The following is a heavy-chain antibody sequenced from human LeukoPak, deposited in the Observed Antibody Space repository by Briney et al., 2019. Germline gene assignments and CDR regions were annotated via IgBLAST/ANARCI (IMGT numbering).Heavy chain of an antibody. J-gene: IGHJ3*02. V-gene: IGHV1-69*05. CDR3: ASNGLRLNAFDI. Sequence: SVKVSCKASGGTFSSYAISWVRQAPGQGLEWMGGIIPIFGTANYAQKFQGRVTITTDESTSTAYMELSSLRSEDTAVYYCASNGLRLNAFDIWGQGTMVTVSS. CDR2: IIPIFGTA. D-gene: IGHD5-12*01. CDR1: GGTFSSYA.